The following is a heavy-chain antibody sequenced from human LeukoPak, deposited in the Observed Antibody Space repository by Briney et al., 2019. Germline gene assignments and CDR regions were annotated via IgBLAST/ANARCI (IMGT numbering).Heavy chain of an antibody. CDR3: ARRVVPAAKEDWFDP. Sequence: RASVKVSCKASGYTFTSYGISWVRQAPGQGLERMGWISAYNGNTNYAQKLQGRVTMTTDTSTSTAYMELRSLRSDDTAVYYCARRVVPAAKEDWFDPWGQGTLVTVSS. V-gene: IGHV1-18*01. J-gene: IGHJ5*02. CDR2: ISAYNGNT. D-gene: IGHD2-2*01. CDR1: GYTFTSYG.